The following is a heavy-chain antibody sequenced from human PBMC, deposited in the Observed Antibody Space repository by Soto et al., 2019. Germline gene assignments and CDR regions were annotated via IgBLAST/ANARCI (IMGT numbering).Heavy chain of an antibody. CDR3: ARGITGTPGAFDI. V-gene: IGHV4-34*01. D-gene: IGHD1-20*01. J-gene: IGHJ3*02. CDR2: INHSGST. Sequence: QVQLQQWGAGLLKPSETLSLTCAVYGGSFSGYYWSWIRQPPGKGLEWIGEINHSGSTNYNPSLKSRVTISVDTSKNQFSLKLSSVTAADTAVYYCARGITGTPGAFDIWGQGTMVTVSS. CDR1: GGSFSGYY.